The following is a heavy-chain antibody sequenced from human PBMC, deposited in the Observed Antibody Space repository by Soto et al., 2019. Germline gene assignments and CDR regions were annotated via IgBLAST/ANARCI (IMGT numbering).Heavy chain of an antibody. V-gene: IGHV3-74*01. J-gene: IGHJ6*02. CDR2: INSDGSST. CDR1: GFIFSNCW. CDR3: VRATGHYGMDV. Sequence: GGSLRLSCVASGFIFSNCWMHWVRQAPGMGLVWVSHINSDGSSTTYADSVKGRFTISRDNAKNTLYLQMNSLRAEDTAVYYCVRATGHYGMDVWGRGTTVTVSS.